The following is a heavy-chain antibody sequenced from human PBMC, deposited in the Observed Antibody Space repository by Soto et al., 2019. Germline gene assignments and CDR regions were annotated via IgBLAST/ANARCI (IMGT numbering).Heavy chain of an antibody. J-gene: IGHJ1*01. CDR2: IYWDDDK. CDR3: AHTRAIVVIVAEDEYFQR. V-gene: IGHV2-5*02. D-gene: IGHD3-22*01. CDR1: GFSLSTSGVG. Sequence: QITLKESGPTLVKPTQTLTLTCTFSGFSLSTSGVGVGWIRQPPGKGLEWLALIYWDDDKRYSPSLKRRLTITKDTSKNQVVLTMTNVDPADTATYYCAHTRAIVVIVAEDEYFQRWGQGTLVTVSS.